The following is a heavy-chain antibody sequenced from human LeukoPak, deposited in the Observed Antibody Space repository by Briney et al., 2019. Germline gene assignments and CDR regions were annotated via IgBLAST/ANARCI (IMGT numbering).Heavy chain of an antibody. CDR3: ARVGSGWYHDY. CDR1: GGSFSGYY. V-gene: IGHV4-34*01. D-gene: IGHD6-19*01. CDR2: INHSGST. J-gene: IGHJ4*02. Sequence: KTSETLSLTCAVYGGSFSGYYWSWIRQPPGKGLEWIGEINHSGSTNYNPSLKSRVTISVDTSKNQFSLKLSSVTAADTAVYYCARVGSGWYHDYWGQGTLVTVSS.